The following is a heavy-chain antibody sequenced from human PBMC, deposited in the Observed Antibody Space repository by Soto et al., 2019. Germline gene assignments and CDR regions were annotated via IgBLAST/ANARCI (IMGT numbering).Heavy chain of an antibody. D-gene: IGHD6-19*01. CDR2: IWYDGSNK. Sequence: GGSLRLSCAASGFTFSSYGMHWVRQAPGKGLEWVAVIWYDGSNKYYADSVKGRFTISRDNSKNTLYLQMNSLRAEDTAVYYCERDFSSGWSFSYGMDVWGQGTTVTVSS. V-gene: IGHV3-33*01. CDR1: GFTFSSYG. J-gene: IGHJ6*02. CDR3: ERDFSSGWSFSYGMDV.